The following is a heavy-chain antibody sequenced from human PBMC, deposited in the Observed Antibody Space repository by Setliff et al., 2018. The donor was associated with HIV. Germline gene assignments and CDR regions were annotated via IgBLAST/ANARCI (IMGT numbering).Heavy chain of an antibody. V-gene: IGHV3-30*02. J-gene: IGHJ4*02. Sequence: GGSLRLSCVASEFTFSSYAMNWVRQAPGKGLEWVAVIWYDGSNKYYADSVKGRFTISRDNSKNTLYLQMNSLRPEDTAVYYCAKEKTPSTGFFYWGQGTLVTVSS. D-gene: IGHD3-10*01. CDR3: AKEKTPSTGFFY. CDR1: EFTFSSYA. CDR2: IWYDGSNK.